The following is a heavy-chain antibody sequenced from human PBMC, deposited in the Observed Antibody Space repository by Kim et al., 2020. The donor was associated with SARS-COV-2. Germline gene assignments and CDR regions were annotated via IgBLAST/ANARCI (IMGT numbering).Heavy chain of an antibody. CDR3: SSTTEAPASNVY. Sequence: GGSLRLSCAASGFILSDSFLHWVRQASGKGPEWVGRIRGRANSDATVYAASVKGRFINSRDDSQNTAYLQMNSLETEDTAVYYCSSTTEAPASNVYWGQGTLVTVSS. J-gene: IGHJ4*02. CDR1: GFILSDSF. V-gene: IGHV3-73*01. CDR2: IRGRANSDAT. D-gene: IGHD4-4*01.